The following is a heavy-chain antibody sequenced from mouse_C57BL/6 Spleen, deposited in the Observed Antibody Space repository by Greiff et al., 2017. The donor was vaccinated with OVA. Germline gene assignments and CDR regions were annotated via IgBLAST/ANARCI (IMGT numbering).Heavy chain of an antibody. CDR1: GFTFSSYG. V-gene: IGHV5-6*01. Sequence: EVQVVESGGDLVKPGGSLKLSCAASGFTFSSYGMFWVRQTPDKRLEWVATISSGGSYTYYPDSVKGRFTISRDNAKNTLYLQMSSLKSEDTAMYYCATGGFDYWGQGTTLTVSS. D-gene: IGHD1-1*02. CDR3: ATGGFDY. CDR2: ISSGGSYT. J-gene: IGHJ2*01.